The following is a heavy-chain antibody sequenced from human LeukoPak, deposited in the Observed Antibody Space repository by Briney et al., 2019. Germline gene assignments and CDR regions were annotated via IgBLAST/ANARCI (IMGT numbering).Heavy chain of an antibody. J-gene: IGHJ6*03. D-gene: IGHD6-19*01. CDR1: GYTFTGYY. CDR3: ARDTGYSSGWSPYYYYYMDV. CDR2: INPNSGGT. Sequence: ASVKVSCKASGYTFTGYYMHWVRQAPGQGLEWMGWINPNSGGTNYAQKFQGRVTMTRDTSISTAYMELSRLRSDDTAVYYCARDTGYSSGWSPYYYYYMDVWGKGTTVTISS. V-gene: IGHV1-2*02.